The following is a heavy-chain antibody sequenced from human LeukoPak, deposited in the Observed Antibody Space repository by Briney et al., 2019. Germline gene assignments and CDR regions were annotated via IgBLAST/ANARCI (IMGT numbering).Heavy chain of an antibody. CDR1: GGSISSYY. CDR3: ARESGLRDFDY. Sequence: SETLSLTCTVSGGSISSYYWSWIRQPPGKGLEWIGYIYYSGTTNYNPSLKSRVTISVDTSKNQFSLKLSSVTAADTAVYYCARESGLRDFDYWGQGTLVTVSS. CDR2: IYYSGTT. V-gene: IGHV4-59*01. D-gene: IGHD4/OR15-4a*01. J-gene: IGHJ4*02.